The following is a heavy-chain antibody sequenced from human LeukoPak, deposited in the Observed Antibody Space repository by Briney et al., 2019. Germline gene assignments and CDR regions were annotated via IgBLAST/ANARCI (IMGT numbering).Heavy chain of an antibody. D-gene: IGHD3-9*01. CDR1: GFTFSSYG. J-gene: IGHJ4*02. CDR3: ARDGDILTVYYFEY. CDR2: IWYDGSNK. Sequence: GRSLRLFCAASGFTFSSYGMHWVRQAPGKGLEWVAVIWYDGSNKYYADSVKGRFTISRDNSKNTLYLQMNSLRAEDTAVYYCARDGDILTVYYFEYWARRTLVTVSS. V-gene: IGHV3-33*01.